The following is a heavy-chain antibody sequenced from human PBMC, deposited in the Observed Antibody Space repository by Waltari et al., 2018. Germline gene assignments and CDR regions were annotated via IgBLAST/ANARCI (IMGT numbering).Heavy chain of an antibody. CDR3: ARGFKQRGAARPTPGLDY. V-gene: IGHV4-61*02. Sequence: QVQLQESGPGLVKPSQTLSLTCTVSGGSISSGSYYWSWIRQPAGKGLEWIGRIYTSGSTNYNPSLKSRVTISVDTSKNQFSLKLSSVTAADTAVYYCARGFKQRGAARPTPGLDYWGQGTLVTVSS. D-gene: IGHD6-6*01. CDR2: IYTSGST. CDR1: GGSISSGSYY. J-gene: IGHJ4*02.